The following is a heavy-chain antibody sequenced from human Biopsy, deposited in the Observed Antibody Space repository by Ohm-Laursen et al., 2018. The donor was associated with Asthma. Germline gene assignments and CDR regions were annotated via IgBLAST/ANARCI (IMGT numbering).Heavy chain of an antibody. CDR2: IYYSGST. CDR3: ARWGSFGLDY. D-gene: IGHD7-27*01. J-gene: IGHJ4*02. Sequence: TLSLTCTVSGGSISSGGYYWSWIRQHPGKGLEWIGYIYYSGSTYYNPSLKSRVTISVDTSKNQFSLNLSSVTAADTAVYYCARWGSFGLDYWGQGTLVTVSS. CDR1: GGSISSGGYY. V-gene: IGHV4-31*03.